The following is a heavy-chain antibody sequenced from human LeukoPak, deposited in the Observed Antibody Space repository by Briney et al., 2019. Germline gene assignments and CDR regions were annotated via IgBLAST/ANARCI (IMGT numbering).Heavy chain of an antibody. J-gene: IGHJ4*02. D-gene: IGHD1-26*01. V-gene: IGHV3-30*04. Sequence: GGSLRLSCAASGFIFSIYPMHWVRQAPGKGLEWLAIISYDGTKKYYADSVKGRFTISRDTSKDALYLQMSSLRPEDTAIHYCAREGGSYVDGEWQFDYWGQGSLVTVSS. CDR3: AREGGSYVDGEWQFDY. CDR1: GFIFSIYP. CDR2: ISYDGTKK.